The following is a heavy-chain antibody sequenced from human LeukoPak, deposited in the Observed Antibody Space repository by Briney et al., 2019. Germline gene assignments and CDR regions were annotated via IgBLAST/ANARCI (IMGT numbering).Heavy chain of an antibody. CDR3: ARDFGTTGWHTFDY. Sequence: NPSQTLSLTCVVSGDSVSSKNGAWHWISQSPSRGLEWLGRIYYRSKWYNDYAESMEGSMTISQDTSKNQYSLHLNSVTPDDTAVYYCARDFGTTGWHTFDYWGQGTLVTVSS. J-gene: IGHJ4*02. V-gene: IGHV6-1*01. D-gene: IGHD6-19*01. CDR2: IYYRSKWYN. CDR1: GDSVSSKNGA.